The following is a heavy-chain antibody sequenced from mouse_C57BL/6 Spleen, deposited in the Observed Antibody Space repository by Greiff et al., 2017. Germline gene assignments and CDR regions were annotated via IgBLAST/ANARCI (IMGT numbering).Heavy chain of an antibody. Sequence: DVMLVESGGGLVQPGGSLKLSCAASGFTFSDYYMYWVRQTPEERLEWVAYISNGGGSTYYPDTVKGRFTISRDNAKTTLYLQMSRLKSEDTAMYYCARQRGYCDVWGTGTTVTVSA. V-gene: IGHV5-12*01. CDR1: GFTFSDYY. CDR3: ARQRGYCDV. J-gene: IGHJ1*03. CDR2: ISNGGGST.